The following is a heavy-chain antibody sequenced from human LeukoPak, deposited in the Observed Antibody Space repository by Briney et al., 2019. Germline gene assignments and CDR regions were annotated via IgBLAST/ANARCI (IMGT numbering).Heavy chain of an antibody. J-gene: IGHJ4*02. CDR2: IDPNTGDT. V-gene: IGHV1-2*02. CDR1: AYTFIAFY. D-gene: IGHD5-12*01. CDR3: ARGDLLKQIYI. Sequence: GASVKVSCKASAYTFIAFYMHWVRQAPGQGLVWMGWIDPNTGDTHYSRKFQGRVTMNRDTSISTVYMELSGLGSDETAFYYCARGDLLKQIYIWGQGSLVTVSS.